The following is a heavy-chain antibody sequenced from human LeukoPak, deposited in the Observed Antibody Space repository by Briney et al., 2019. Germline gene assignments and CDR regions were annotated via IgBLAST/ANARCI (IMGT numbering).Heavy chain of an antibody. CDR1: GFSFDDYA. Sequence: LTGGSLRLSCAASGFSFDDYAMQWVRQAPGKGLEWVSLISGDGGTTYYTDSMKGRFTISRDNSKNSLYLQMNSLRTEDTALYYCAKDWRYFGDDFDLWGRGTLVTVSS. J-gene: IGHJ2*01. D-gene: IGHD4-17*01. CDR2: ISGDGGTT. CDR3: AKDWRYFGDDFDL. V-gene: IGHV3-43*02.